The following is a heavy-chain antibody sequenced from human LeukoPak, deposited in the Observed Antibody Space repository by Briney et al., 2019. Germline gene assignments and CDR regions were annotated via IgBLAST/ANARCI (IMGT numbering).Heavy chain of an antibody. CDR3: TKELHVAVAVADYYYFYMDA. CDR1: GFAFSTFA. V-gene: IGHV3-23*01. J-gene: IGHJ6*03. D-gene: IGHD6-19*01. CDR2: INGGGNTT. Sequence: GGSLRLSCAASGFAFSTFALGRVRQSPGKGLEWLSTINGGGNTTFYSDSVKGRFTISRDNSKNTLYLHMDTLRPDDTAIYYCTKELHVAVAVADYYYFYMDAWGRGTAVTVSS.